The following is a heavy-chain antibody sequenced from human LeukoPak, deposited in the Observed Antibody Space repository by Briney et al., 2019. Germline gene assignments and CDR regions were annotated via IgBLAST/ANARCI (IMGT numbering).Heavy chain of an antibody. CDR1: GFTFNGSA. V-gene: IGHV3-73*01. D-gene: IGHD4-17*01. CDR3: TRRHYGDYVVDN. CDR2: IRSKAHRYAT. J-gene: IGHJ4*02. Sequence: PGGSLKLSCATSGFTFNGSALHWVRQASGQGLEWVGRIRSKAHRYATADAASVKGRFTVSRDDSKNMAYLQMNSLKTEDTAIYYCTRRHYGDYVVDNWGQGTLVTVSS.